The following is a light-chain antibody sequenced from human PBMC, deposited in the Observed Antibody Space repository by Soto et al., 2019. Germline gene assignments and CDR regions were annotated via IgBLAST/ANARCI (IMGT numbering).Light chain of an antibody. CDR3: QQYGPSPALT. V-gene: IGKV3-20*01. Sequence: EIVLTQSLGTLSLSPGERATLSCRASQSVSSSYLAWYQQKPGQAPRLLIYDASSRATAIPDRVSGSGSGTDFTLTICRLEPEDCAVYHCQQYGPSPALTFGGGTKVEVK. CDR1: QSVSSSY. CDR2: DAS. J-gene: IGKJ4*01.